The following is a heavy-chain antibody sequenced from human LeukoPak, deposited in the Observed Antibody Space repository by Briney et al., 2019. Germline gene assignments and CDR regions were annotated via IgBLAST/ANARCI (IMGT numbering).Heavy chain of an antibody. CDR2: ISSGGSDK. CDR3: ARDRALVVMGLLGFDP. J-gene: IGHJ5*02. V-gene: IGHV3-30-3*01. CDR1: GFTFSNYA. Sequence: PGGSLRLSCAASGFTFSNYAIHWVRQAPGKGLEWVAVISSGGSDKFYADSVKGRFTVSRDNSKNTLYLQMNSLRAEDTAVYYCARDRALVVMGLLGFDPWGQGTLVAVSS. D-gene: IGHD3-22*01.